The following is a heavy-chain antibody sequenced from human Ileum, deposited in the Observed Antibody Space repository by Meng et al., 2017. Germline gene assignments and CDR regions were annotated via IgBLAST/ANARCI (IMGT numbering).Heavy chain of an antibody. D-gene: IGHD3-22*01. J-gene: IGHJ4*02. CDR3: ARDRKRYFDY. CDR1: GFTVSSNY. V-gene: IGHV3-66*02. CDR2: IYSGGST. Sequence: GESLKISCAASGFTVSSNYMSWVRQAPGKGLEWVSVIYSGGSTYYADSVKGRFTISRDNSKNTLYLQMNSLRAEDTAVYYCARDRKRYFDYWGQGTLVTVSS.